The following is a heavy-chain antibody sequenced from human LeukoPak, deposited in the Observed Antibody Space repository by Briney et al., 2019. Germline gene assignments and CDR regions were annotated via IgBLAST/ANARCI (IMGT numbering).Heavy chain of an antibody. CDR2: IYYRGTT. CDR1: GGSINSGDNY. V-gene: IGHV4-30-4*01. D-gene: IGHD2-2*01. CDR3: ARIQGTSSYGWSHFDY. Sequence: PSETLSLTCTVSGGSINSGDNYWSWIRQPPGKGLEWIGFIYYRGTTYYSPSLRSRLSISIDTSRNQFSLELNSVTAADTAVYSCARIQGTSSYGWSHFDYWGQGLLVTVSS. J-gene: IGHJ4*02.